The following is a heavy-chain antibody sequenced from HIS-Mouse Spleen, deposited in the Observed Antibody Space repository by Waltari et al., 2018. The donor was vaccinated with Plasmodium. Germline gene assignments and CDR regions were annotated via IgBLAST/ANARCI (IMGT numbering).Heavy chain of an antibody. Sequence: QVQVEESGGGVVQPGRSLGLSCAASGSTFSSYSMHWVSQAPGKGLEWVAVISYDGSNKYYADSVKGRFTISRDNSKNTLYLQMNSPRAEDTAVYYCAKDRRSSSWYVDYWGQGTLVTVSS. CDR1: GSTFSSYS. CDR2: ISYDGSNK. D-gene: IGHD6-13*01. J-gene: IGHJ4*02. CDR3: AKDRRSSSWYVDY. V-gene: IGHV3-30*18.